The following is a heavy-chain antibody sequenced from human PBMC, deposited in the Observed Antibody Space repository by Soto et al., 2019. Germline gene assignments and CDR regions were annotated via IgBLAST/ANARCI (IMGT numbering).Heavy chain of an antibody. CDR3: ARSGFTSFYDHYYVKDV. Sequence: ASVKVSCKASGYTFTSYGISWVRQAPGQGLEWMGWISAYNGNTNYAQKLQGRVTMTTDTSTSTAYMELRSLRSDDTAVYYCARSGFTSFYDHYYVKDVRGQGTTDTVSS. CDR2: ISAYNGNT. J-gene: IGHJ6*02. D-gene: IGHD1-26*01. CDR1: GYTFTSYG. V-gene: IGHV1-18*01.